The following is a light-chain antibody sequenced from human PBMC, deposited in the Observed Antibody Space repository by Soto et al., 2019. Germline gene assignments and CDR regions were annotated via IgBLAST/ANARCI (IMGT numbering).Light chain of an antibody. CDR3: QKYNSAPPLT. V-gene: IGKV1-27*01. CDR2: AAS. J-gene: IGKJ4*01. Sequence: DIQMTQSPSTLSGSVGDRVTITCRASQTISSWLAWYQQKPGKVPKLLIYAASTLQSGVPSRFSGSGSGTDFTLTISSLQPEDVATYYCQKYNSAPPLTFGGGTKVDIK. CDR1: QTISSW.